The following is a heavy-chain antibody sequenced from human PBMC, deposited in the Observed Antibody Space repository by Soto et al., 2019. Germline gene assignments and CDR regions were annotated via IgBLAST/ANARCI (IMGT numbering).Heavy chain of an antibody. Sequence: SQTLSLTFVISVDSVSSNSAAWNWIRQSPSRGLEWLGRTYYRSKWYNDYAVSVKSRITINPDTSKNQFSLQLNSVTPEDTAVYYCARDTGIVLMVYATVDAFDIWGQGTMVTVSS. CDR1: VDSVSSNSAA. V-gene: IGHV6-1*01. CDR3: ARDTGIVLMVYATVDAFDI. D-gene: IGHD2-8*01. J-gene: IGHJ3*02. CDR2: TYYRSKWYN.